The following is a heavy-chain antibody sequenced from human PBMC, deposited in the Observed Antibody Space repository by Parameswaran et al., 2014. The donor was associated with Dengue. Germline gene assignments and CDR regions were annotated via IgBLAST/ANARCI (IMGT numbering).Heavy chain of an antibody. CDR2: IYYSGST. Sequence: PGKGLEWIGYIYYSGSTYYNPSLKSRVTISVDTSKNQFSLKLSSVTAADTAVYYCARGVGYCSGGSCHNWFDPWGQGTLVTVSS. V-gene: IGHV4-31*02. CDR3: ARGVGYCSGGSCHNWFDP. J-gene: IGHJ5*02. D-gene: IGHD2-15*01.